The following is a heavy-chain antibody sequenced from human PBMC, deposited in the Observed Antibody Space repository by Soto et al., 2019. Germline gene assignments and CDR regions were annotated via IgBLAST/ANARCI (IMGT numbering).Heavy chain of an antibody. CDR3: AIGRSPPLEYLPDGRFDH. Sequence: EVLLVESGGGLVKPGGSLTLSCAASGFTFSRYSLAWLRQAPGKGPEWVSSISSDGSYIYYADSVKGRFTISRDNAKNSLYLQMNSLRAGDTAVYYCAIGRSPPLEYLPDGRFDHWGQGTLVTVSS. D-gene: IGHD3-3*01. J-gene: IGHJ5*02. CDR2: ISSDGSYI. V-gene: IGHV3-21*04. CDR1: GFTFSRYS.